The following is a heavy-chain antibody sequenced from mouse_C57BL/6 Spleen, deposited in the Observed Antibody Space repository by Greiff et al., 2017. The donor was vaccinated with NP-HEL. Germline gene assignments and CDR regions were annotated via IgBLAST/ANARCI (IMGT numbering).Heavy chain of an antibody. J-gene: IGHJ3*01. Sequence: VQLQQSGAELVMPGASVKLSCKASGYTFTSYWMHWVKQRPGQGLEWIGEIDPSDSYTNYNQKFKGKSTLTVDKSSSTAYMQLSSLTSEDSAVYYCARRGDYDEGAWFAYWGQGTLVTVSA. V-gene: IGHV1-69*01. CDR1: GYTFTSYW. D-gene: IGHD2-4*01. CDR3: ARRGDYDEGAWFAY. CDR2: IDPSDSYT.